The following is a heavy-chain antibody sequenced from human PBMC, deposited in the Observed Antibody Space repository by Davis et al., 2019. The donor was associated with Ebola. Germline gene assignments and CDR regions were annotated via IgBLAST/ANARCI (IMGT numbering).Heavy chain of an antibody. Sequence: ASVKVSCKASGYTFSSYYMHWVRQAPGQGLEWMGRINANTGGTNYAQNFQGRITITRDTSITTAYMELSRLKSDDTAVYYCARVSGPGTIFPVGDAFDIWGQGTLVTVSS. CDR2: INANTGGT. CDR3: ARVSGPGTIFPVGDAFDI. D-gene: IGHD3-10*02. CDR1: GYTFSSYY. V-gene: IGHV1-2*06. J-gene: IGHJ3*02.